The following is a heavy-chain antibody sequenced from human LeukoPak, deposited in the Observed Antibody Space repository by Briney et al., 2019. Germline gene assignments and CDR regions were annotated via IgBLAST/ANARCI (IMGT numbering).Heavy chain of an antibody. Sequence: GGSLRLSCAASGFTFSSYAMHWVRQAPGKGLEWVAVISYDGSNKYYADSVKGRFTISRDNSKNTLYLQMNSLRAEDTAVYYCAKSIVGANDAFDIWGQGTMVTVSS. CDR1: GFTFSSYA. CDR2: ISYDGSNK. D-gene: IGHD1-26*01. J-gene: IGHJ3*02. CDR3: AKSIVGANDAFDI. V-gene: IGHV3-30-3*02.